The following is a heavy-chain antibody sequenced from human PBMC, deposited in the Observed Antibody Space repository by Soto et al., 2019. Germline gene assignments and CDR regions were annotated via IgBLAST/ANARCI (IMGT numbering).Heavy chain of an antibody. V-gene: IGHV4-4*07. CDR3: AGNIAAAGRRYYGMDV. J-gene: IGHJ6*02. Sequence: QVQLQESGPGLVKPSETLSLTCTVSGGSMSRYYWSWIRQSAGKGLEWIGRVYTSETTYYNPSLKSRVTMSLDTSKNQFSLNLYSLTAADTAVYYCAGNIAAAGRRYYGMDVWGQGTTVTVSS. CDR1: GGSMSRYY. CDR2: VYTSETT. D-gene: IGHD6-13*01.